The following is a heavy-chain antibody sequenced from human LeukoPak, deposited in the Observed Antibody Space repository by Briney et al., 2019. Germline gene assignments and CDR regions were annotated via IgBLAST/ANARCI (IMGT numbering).Heavy chain of an antibody. CDR3: ARDRNQERGYSYGYFDY. D-gene: IGHD5-18*01. Sequence: SETLSLTCTVSGGSISSGSYYWSWIRQPAGKGREWIGRIYTSGSTNYNPSLKSRVTISVDTSKNQFSLKLSSVTAADTAVYYCARDRNQERGYSYGYFDYWGQGTLVTVSS. V-gene: IGHV4-61*02. CDR2: IYTSGST. J-gene: IGHJ4*02. CDR1: GGSISSGSYY.